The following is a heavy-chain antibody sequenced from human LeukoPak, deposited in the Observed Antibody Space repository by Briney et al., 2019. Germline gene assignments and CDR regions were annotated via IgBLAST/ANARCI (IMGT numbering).Heavy chain of an antibody. Sequence: SETLSLTCAVYGGSFSGYYWSWIRQPPGKGLEWIGEINHSGSTNYNPSLKSRVTISVDTSKNQFSLKLSSVTAADTAVYYCARGLHYDSSGSPGEYYFDYWGQGTLVTVSS. D-gene: IGHD3-22*01. J-gene: IGHJ4*02. CDR3: ARGLHYDSSGSPGEYYFDY. CDR1: GGSFSGYY. CDR2: INHSGST. V-gene: IGHV4-34*01.